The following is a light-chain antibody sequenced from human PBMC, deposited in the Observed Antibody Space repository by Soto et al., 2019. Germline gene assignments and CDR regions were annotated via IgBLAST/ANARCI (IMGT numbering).Light chain of an antibody. CDR3: QQYYRYPWT. CDR1: QSISSY. Sequence: DIQMTQSPSSLSASVGDRVTITCRASQSISSYLNWYQQKPGKAPKLLIYAASSLQSGVPSKFSGSGSGTDFTLTISDMQPDDFATYYCQQYYRYPWTFGQGTKVEIK. J-gene: IGKJ1*01. CDR2: AAS. V-gene: IGKV1-39*01.